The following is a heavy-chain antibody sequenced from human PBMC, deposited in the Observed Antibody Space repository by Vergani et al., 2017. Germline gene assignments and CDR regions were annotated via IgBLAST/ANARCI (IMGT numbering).Heavy chain of an antibody. CDR3: AKDQGFVVRGTPFDY. D-gene: IGHD3-10*01. CDR2: ISYDGSNK. V-gene: IGHV3-30*18. Sequence: QVQLVESGGGVVQPGRSLRLSCAASGFTFSSYGMHWVRQAPGKGLEWVAVISYDGSNKYYADSVKGRFTISRDNSKNTLYLQMNSLRAEDTAVYYCAKDQGFVVRGTPFDYWGQGTLVTVSS. CDR1: GFTFSSYG. J-gene: IGHJ4*02.